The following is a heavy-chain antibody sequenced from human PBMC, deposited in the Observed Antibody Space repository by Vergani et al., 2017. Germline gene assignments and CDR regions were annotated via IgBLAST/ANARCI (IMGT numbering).Heavy chain of an antibody. Sequence: QLQLQESGPGLVKPSQTLSLTCTVSGGSISSGGYYWSWIRQHPGKGLEWIGYIYYSGSTNYNPSLKSRVTISVDTSKNQFSLKLSSVTAADTAVYYCARAVRVQWLVHANWFDPWGQGTLVTVSS. V-gene: IGHV4-31*03. CDR1: GGSISSGGYY. CDR3: ARAVRVQWLVHANWFDP. J-gene: IGHJ5*02. CDR2: IYYSGST. D-gene: IGHD6-19*01.